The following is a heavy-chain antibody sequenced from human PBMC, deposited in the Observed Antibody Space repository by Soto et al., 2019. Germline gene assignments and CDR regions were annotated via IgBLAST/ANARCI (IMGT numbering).Heavy chain of an antibody. CDR3: ARTMDYYYGRGSGNGHGV. CDR1: GYTFTAYH. J-gene: IGHJ6*02. Sequence: QVRLVQSGAEVKEPGDSVRVSCEASGYTFTAYHIHWVRQAPGQGLEWMGWINPKFGDTGYAQDFQRRVSMTSDMSISTVYMELSRLTSDDTAIYYCARTMDYYYGRGSGNGHGVWGQGTTVTVFS. V-gene: IGHV1-2*02. CDR2: INPKFGDT. D-gene: IGHD3-10*02.